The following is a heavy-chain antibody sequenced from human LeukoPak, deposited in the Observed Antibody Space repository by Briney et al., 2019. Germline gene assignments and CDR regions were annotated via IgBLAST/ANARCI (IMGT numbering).Heavy chain of an antibody. V-gene: IGHV4-39*01. D-gene: IGHD2-2*01. CDR2: IYYSGST. Sequence: PSETLSLTCTVSGGSISSSTYYWGWIRQPPGKGLEWIGSIYYSGSTYYNPSLKSRVTISVDTSKNQFSLNLSSVTAADTAVYYCARQDIVIVPAQIDFWGQGTLVTVSS. CDR1: GGSISSSTYY. CDR3: ARQDIVIVPAQIDF. J-gene: IGHJ4*02.